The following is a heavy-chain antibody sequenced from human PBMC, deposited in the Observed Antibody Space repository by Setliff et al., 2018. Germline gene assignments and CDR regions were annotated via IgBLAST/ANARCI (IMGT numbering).Heavy chain of an antibody. CDR1: GASITSGHY. Sequence: SETLSLTCGVSGASITSGHYWGWIRQSPGKGLEWLATIHQRGRTYYNPSLNSRVTISLYTSKNHFSRKLRSVTAEDSAVYYRASPGRDNLDSPFDAFDIWGQGTKGT. CDR2: IHQRGRT. D-gene: IGHD3-3*01. CDR3: ASPGRDNLDSPFDAFDI. V-gene: IGHV4-38-2*01. J-gene: IGHJ3*02.